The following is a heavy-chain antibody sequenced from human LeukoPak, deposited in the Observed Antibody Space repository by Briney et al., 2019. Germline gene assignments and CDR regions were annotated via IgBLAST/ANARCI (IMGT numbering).Heavy chain of an antibody. V-gene: IGHV4-59*08. J-gene: IGHJ4*02. CDR1: GGSISSYY. CDR3: ARHTLHFDY. CDR2: IYYSGST. Sequence: PSETLSLTCTVSGGSISSYYWSWIRQPPGKGLEWIGYIYYSGSTNYDPSLKSRVTISVDTSKNQFSLKLSSVTAADTAVYYCARHTLHFDYWGQGTLVTVSS.